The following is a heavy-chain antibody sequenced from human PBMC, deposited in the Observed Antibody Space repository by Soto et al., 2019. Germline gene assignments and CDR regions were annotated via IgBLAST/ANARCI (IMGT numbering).Heavy chain of an antibody. J-gene: IGHJ6*02. CDR1: GGTFSSYA. Sequence: QVQLVQSGAEVKKPGSSVKVSCKASGGTFSSYAISWVRQAPGQGLEWLGGIIPIFGTANHAQKFQGRVTITADKTTSTAYMARSSLRADDTAVYYCASKKSPLGWSGYYPDYYYYGMDVWGQGTTVTVS. CDR3: ASKKSPLGWSGYYPDYYYYGMDV. CDR2: IIPIFGTA. V-gene: IGHV1-69*06. D-gene: IGHD3-3*01.